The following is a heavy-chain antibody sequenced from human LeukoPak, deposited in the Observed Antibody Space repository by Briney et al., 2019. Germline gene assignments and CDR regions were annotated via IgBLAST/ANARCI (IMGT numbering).Heavy chain of an antibody. Sequence: SETLSLTCTVSSYSISTGYYWGWVRQTPGKGLEWLGTVFHTGATYYNPSLRSRVTISVDTAKNQFSLKLSSVTAADTAVYYCARSSRLSDAFDIWGQGTMVTVSS. CDR2: VFHTGAT. J-gene: IGHJ3*02. CDR1: SYSISTGYY. CDR3: ARSSRLSDAFDI. D-gene: IGHD3-22*01. V-gene: IGHV4-38-2*02.